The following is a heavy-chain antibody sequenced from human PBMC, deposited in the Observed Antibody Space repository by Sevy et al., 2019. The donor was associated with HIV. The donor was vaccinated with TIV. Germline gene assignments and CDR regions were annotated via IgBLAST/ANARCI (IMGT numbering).Heavy chain of an antibody. D-gene: IGHD3-3*01. CDR1: GSTFSSYV. Sequence: GGSLRLSCVASGSTFSSYVMSWVRQAPGEGLEWVSTISGSGGYTYYADSVKGRFTISRDNSKNTVDLLIISLRAEDTAVYYCAKETASGYLPWGQGTLVTVSS. V-gene: IGHV3-23*01. J-gene: IGHJ5*02. CDR3: AKETASGYLP. CDR2: ISGSGGYT.